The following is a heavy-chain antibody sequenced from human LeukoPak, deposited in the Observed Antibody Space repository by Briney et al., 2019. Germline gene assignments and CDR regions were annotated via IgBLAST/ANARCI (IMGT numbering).Heavy chain of an antibody. D-gene: IGHD5-18*01. CDR3: ATRRHSYGRYYYYMDV. V-gene: IGHV1-8*03. Sequence: GASVKVSCKASGYTFTSYDINWVRQATGQGLEWMGWMNPNSGNTGYAQKFQGRVTITRNTSISTAYMELSSLRSEDTAVYYCATRRHSYGRYYYYMDVWGKGTTVTVSS. J-gene: IGHJ6*03. CDR2: MNPNSGNT. CDR1: GYTFTSYD.